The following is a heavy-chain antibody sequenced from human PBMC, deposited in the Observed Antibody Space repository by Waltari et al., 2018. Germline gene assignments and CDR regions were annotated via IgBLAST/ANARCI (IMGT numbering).Heavy chain of an antibody. CDR3: ARADFGYCSGGDACPYKYAMDV. CDR1: GDSINRFY. V-gene: IGHV4-59*01. Sequence: QVQLQESGPGLVKPSETLSLTCTVSGDSINRFYWSWIRQPPGKGLEWVGYISYSGSTTYNPSLKSRVTILVDTSKTQFSLKLTSVTAADTAVYFCARADFGYCSGGDACPYKYAMDVWGQGTTVIVSS. D-gene: IGHD2-15*01. CDR2: ISYSGST. J-gene: IGHJ6*02.